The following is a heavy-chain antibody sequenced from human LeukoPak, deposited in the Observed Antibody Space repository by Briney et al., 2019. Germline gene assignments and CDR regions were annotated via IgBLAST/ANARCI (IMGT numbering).Heavy chain of an antibody. D-gene: IGHD3-22*01. J-gene: IGHJ4*02. CDR2: IYYGGST. Sequence: SETLSLTCTVYGGSISSYYWSWIRQPPGKGMGWIGYIYYGGSTNYNPSLKSRVTITVDTSKNQFSLKLSSVTAADTAVYYCARDGSGYPHDYCGWGPRIIVSS. V-gene: IGHV4-59*01. CDR1: GGSISSYY. CDR3: ARDGSGYPHDY.